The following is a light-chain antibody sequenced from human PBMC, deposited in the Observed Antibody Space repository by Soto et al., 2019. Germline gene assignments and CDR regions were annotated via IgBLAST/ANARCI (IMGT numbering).Light chain of an antibody. CDR2: EVT. CDR1: SSDVGGYDH. V-gene: IGLV2-8*01. Sequence: SVLTQPPSASGSPGQSVTIPCTGTSSDVGGYDHVSWYQQHPGKAPKLIIYEVTKRPAGVPDRFSGSKSGNTASLTVSGLQAEDEADYYCSSDAGNYNYVFGTGTKVTVL. CDR3: SSDAGNYNYV. J-gene: IGLJ1*01.